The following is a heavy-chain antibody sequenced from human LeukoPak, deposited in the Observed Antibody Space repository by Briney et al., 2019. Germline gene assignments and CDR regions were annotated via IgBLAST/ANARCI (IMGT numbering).Heavy chain of an antibody. J-gene: IGHJ3*02. CDR2: FDPGDGES. CDR1: GYTLTELS. D-gene: IGHD3-10*02. CDR3: ATSAKLLCSLRGAFDI. Sequence: ASVKVSCKVSGYTLTELSMHWVRQAPGKGLEWMGGFDPGDGESIYAQRFQGRVTMTEDTSTDTAYMELSSLRSEDTAVYYCATSAKLLCSLRGAFDIWGQGTMVTVSS. V-gene: IGHV1-24*01.